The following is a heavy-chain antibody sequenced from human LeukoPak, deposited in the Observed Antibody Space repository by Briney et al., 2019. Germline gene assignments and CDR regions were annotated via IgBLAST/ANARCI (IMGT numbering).Heavy chain of an antibody. V-gene: IGHV3-49*04. CDR2: IRSKAYGGTT. CDR3: TRELVATTIDY. J-gene: IGHJ4*02. CDR1: GFIFSSYW. D-gene: IGHD5-12*01. Sequence: GGSLRLSCAASGFIFSSYWMSWVRQAPGKGLEWVGFIRSKAYGGTTEYAASVKGRFTISRDDSKSIAYLQMNSLKTEDTAVYYCTRELVATTIDYWGQGTLVTVSS.